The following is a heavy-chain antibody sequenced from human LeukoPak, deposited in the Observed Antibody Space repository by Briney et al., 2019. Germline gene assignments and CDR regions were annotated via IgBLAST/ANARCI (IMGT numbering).Heavy chain of an antibody. D-gene: IGHD3-22*01. CDR2: IYSGGST. Sequence: AGGSLRLFCAASGFTVSSNYMSWVRQAPGKGLEWVSVIYSGGSTYYADSVKGRFSISRENSKNTLYLQMNSLRAEDTAVYYCARVAPPYYYDSSGYFDYWGQGTLVTVSS. V-gene: IGHV3-53*01. CDR1: GFTVSSNY. J-gene: IGHJ4*02. CDR3: ARVAPPYYYDSSGYFDY.